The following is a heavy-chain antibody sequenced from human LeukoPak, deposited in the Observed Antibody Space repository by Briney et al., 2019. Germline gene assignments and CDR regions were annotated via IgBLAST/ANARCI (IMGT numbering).Heavy chain of an antibody. V-gene: IGHV4-34*01. CDR1: GGSFSGYY. CDR3: ARQYNWNYPFDY. D-gene: IGHD1-7*01. Sequence: PSETLSLTCAVYGGSFSGYYWSWIRQPPGKGLEWIGEINHSGSTNYNPSLKGRVTISVDTSKNQFSLKLSSVTAAGTAVYYCARQYNWNYPFDYWGQGTLVTVSS. J-gene: IGHJ4*02. CDR2: INHSGST.